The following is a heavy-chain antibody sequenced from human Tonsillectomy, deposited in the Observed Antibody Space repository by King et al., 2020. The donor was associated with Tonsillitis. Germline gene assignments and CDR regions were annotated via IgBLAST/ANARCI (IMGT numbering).Heavy chain of an antibody. J-gene: IGHJ4*02. CDR3: AGGERLLTTD. D-gene: IGHD5-24*01. Sequence: VQLVESGGGLVQPGGSLRLSCAASGFTFSSYWMNWVRQAPGKGLEWVANIQQDGSEKNYVDSVKGRFTISRDNAKNSLSLQMNSLRAEDTAVYYCAGGERLLTTDWGQGTLLTVSS. V-gene: IGHV3-7*03. CDR1: GFTFSSYW. CDR2: IQQDGSEK.